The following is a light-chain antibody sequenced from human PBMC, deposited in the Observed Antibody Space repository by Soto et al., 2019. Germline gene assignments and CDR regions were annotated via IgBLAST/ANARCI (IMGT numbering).Light chain of an antibody. CDR2: GAS. CDR1: QSVSSSY. CDR3: HQYGSSPLT. J-gene: IGKJ4*01. V-gene: IGKV3-20*01. Sequence: EIVMTQSPLSLPVTPGEPASISCRASQSVSSSYLAWYQQKPGQAPRLLIYGASSRATGIPDRFSGSGSGADFTLTISRLEPEDFAIFYCHQYGSSPLTFGGGTNVDI.